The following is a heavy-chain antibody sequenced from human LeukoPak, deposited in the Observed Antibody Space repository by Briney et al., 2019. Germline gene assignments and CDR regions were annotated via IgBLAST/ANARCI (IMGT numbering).Heavy chain of an antibody. D-gene: IGHD4-17*01. CDR2: ISSSSSYI. V-gene: IGHV3-21*01. Sequence: PGGSLRLSCAAAGFTFSSYSMNWVRQAPGKRLERVSYISSSSSYIYYADSVKSRFTISRDNAKNSLYLQMNSLRAEDTAVYYCARVGYGDYYFDYWGQGTLVTVSS. J-gene: IGHJ4*02. CDR1: GFTFSSYS. CDR3: ARVGYGDYYFDY.